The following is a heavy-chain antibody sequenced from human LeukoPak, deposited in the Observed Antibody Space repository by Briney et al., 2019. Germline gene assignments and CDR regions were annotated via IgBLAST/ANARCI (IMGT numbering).Heavy chain of an antibody. CDR2: IRYDGSNK. Sequence: GGSLRLSCAASGFTFSSYGMHWVRQAPGKGLEWVAFIRYDGSNKYYADSVKGRFTISRDNSKNPLYLQMNSLRAEDTAVYYCAKAGSSWYSWFDPWGQGTLVTVSS. CDR3: AKAGSSWYSWFDP. J-gene: IGHJ5*02. CDR1: GFTFSSYG. D-gene: IGHD6-13*01. V-gene: IGHV3-30*02.